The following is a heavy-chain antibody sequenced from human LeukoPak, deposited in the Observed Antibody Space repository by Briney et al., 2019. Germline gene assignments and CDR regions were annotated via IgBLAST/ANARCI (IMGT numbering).Heavy chain of an antibody. CDR2: IWYDGSNK. CDR1: GFTFSSYG. D-gene: IGHD3-22*01. V-gene: IGHV3-33*01. J-gene: IGHJ6*02. Sequence: GGSLRLSCAASGFTFSSYGMHWVRQAPGKGLEWVAVIWYDGSNKYYADSVKGRFTISRDNSKNTLYLQMNSLRAEGTAVYYCARDFLAGYYYDSSGYWPNYGMDVWGQGTTVTVSS. CDR3: ARDFLAGYYYDSSGYWPNYGMDV.